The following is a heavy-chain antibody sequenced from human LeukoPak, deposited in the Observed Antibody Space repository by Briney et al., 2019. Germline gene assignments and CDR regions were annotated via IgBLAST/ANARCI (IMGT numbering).Heavy chain of an antibody. CDR2: VNPNSGNT. J-gene: IGHJ4*02. D-gene: IGHD3-22*01. CDR1: GYTFTSYD. Sequence: GASVKVSCKASGYTFTSYDTNWVRQATGQGLEWMGWVNPNSGNTGYAQKFQGRVTMTRNTSISTAYMELSSLRSEDTAVYYCAGGLWDSSGYYHNIWGQGTLVTVSS. CDR3: AGGLWDSSGYYHNI. V-gene: IGHV1-8*01.